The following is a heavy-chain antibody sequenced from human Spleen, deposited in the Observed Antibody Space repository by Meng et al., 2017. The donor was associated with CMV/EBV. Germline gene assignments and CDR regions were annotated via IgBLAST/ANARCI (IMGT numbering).Heavy chain of an antibody. J-gene: IGHJ6*02. D-gene: IGHD6-13*01. V-gene: IGHV3-30-3*01. CDR2: ISYDGSNK. CDR3: ARPRNSSSWDFDYYYGMDV. Sequence: GESLKISCAASGFTFSSYALNCVRQAPGKGLEWVAVISYDGSNKYYADSVKCRFTISRDNSKSTVYLQMNSLRPEDTAVYYCARPRNSSSWDFDYYYGMDVWGQGTTVTVSS. CDR1: GFTFSSYA.